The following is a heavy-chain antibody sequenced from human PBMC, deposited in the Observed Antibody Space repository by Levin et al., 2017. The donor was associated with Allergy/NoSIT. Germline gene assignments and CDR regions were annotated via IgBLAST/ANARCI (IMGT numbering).Heavy chain of an antibody. D-gene: IGHD6-6*01. CDR3: ANLADDEAARAQGYYYYGMDV. CDR2: ISYDGSNK. J-gene: IGHJ6*02. Sequence: GESLKISCAASGFTFSSYGMHWVRQAPGKGLEWVAVISYDGSNKYYADSVKGRFTISRDNSKNTLYLQMNSLRAEDTAVYYCANLADDEAARAQGYYYYGMDVWGQGTTVTVSS. V-gene: IGHV3-30*18. CDR1: GFTFSSYG.